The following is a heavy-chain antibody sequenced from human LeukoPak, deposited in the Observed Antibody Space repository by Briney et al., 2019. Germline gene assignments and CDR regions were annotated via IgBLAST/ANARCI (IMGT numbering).Heavy chain of an antibody. J-gene: IGHJ4*02. D-gene: IGHD6-6*01. CDR1: GGSISNYY. CDR2: IYHSGST. Sequence: NPSETLSLTCTVSGGSISNYYWSWIRQPPGKGLEYIGFIYHSGSTNYNPSFKSRVTMSVDKSKNQCSLRLSSVTAADTAIYFCARSTQAGSTSFDYWGQGTLVTVSS. CDR3: ARSTQAGSTSFDY. V-gene: IGHV4-59*01.